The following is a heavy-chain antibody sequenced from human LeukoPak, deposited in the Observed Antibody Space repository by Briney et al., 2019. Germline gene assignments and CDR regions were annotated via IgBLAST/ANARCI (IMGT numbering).Heavy chain of an antibody. D-gene: IGHD3-10*01. Sequence: ASVKVSCKASGYTFTSYAMNWVRQAPGQGLEWMGWINTNTGNPTYAQGFTERFVFSLDTSVSTAYLQISSLKAEDTAVYYCARRAPGTYYYYYMDVWGKGTTVTVSS. V-gene: IGHV7-4-1*02. CDR2: INTNTGNP. J-gene: IGHJ6*03. CDR1: GYTFTSYA. CDR3: ARRAPGTYYYYYMDV.